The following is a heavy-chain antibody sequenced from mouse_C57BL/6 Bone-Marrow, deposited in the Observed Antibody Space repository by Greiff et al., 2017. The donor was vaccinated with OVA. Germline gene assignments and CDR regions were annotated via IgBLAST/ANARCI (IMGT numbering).Heavy chain of an antibody. CDR3: TRDGYLLY. D-gene: IGHD2-3*01. V-gene: IGHV1-15*01. Sequence: VQLQQSGAELVRPGASVTLSCKASGYTFTDYEMHWVKQTPVHGLEWIGAIDPETGGTAYNQKFKGKAILTADKSSSTAYMELRSLTSEDSAVYYCTRDGYLLYWGQGTTLTVSA. CDR1: GYTFTDYE. CDR2: IDPETGGT. J-gene: IGHJ2*01.